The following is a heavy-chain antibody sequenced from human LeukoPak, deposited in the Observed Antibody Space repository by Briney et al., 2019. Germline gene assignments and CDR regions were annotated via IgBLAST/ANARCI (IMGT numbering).Heavy chain of an antibody. J-gene: IGHJ4*02. CDR1: GYTFTSYD. V-gene: IGHV1-8*03. CDR2: MNPNSGNT. Sequence: ASVKVSCKASGYTFTSYDINWVRQATGQGLEWMGWMNPNSGNTGYAQKFQGRVTITRNTSISTAYMELSSLRSEDTAVYYCARGSIYCSSTSCYDDFDYWGQGTLVTVSS. CDR3: ARGSIYCSSTSCYDDFDY. D-gene: IGHD2-2*01.